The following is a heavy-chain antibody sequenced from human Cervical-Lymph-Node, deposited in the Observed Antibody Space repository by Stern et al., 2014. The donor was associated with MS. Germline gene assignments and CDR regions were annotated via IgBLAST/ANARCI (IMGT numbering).Heavy chain of an antibody. CDR1: GGSLRSYY. V-gene: IGHV4-4*07. J-gene: IGHJ4*02. D-gene: IGHD2-15*01. Sequence: VQLEESGPGLVTPSETLSLTCTVSGGSLRSYYWNWIRQAPGQGLEWLGFIFTRGGINYHPSLPGRVAMSVATSKNQVSLTVSSVTAADTAVYYCAREGEYCSGSRCYPFLDYWGQGTLVTVSS. CDR3: AREGEYCSGSRCYPFLDY. CDR2: IFTRGGI.